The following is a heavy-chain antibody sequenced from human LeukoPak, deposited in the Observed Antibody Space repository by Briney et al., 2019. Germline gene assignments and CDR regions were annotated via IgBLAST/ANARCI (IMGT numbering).Heavy chain of an antibody. J-gene: IGHJ4*02. Sequence: SETLSLTCTVSGGSISSYYWSWIRQPPGKGLEWIGYIYYSGSTNHNPSLKSRVTISVDTSKNQFSLKLSSVTAADTAVYYCARGYCSGGSCYEDYWGQGTLVTVSS. CDR1: GGSISSYY. CDR3: ARGYCSGGSCYEDY. V-gene: IGHV4-59*01. CDR2: IYYSGST. D-gene: IGHD2-15*01.